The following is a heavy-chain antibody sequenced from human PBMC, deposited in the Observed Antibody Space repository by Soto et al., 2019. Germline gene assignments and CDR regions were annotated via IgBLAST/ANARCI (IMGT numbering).Heavy chain of an antibody. J-gene: IGHJ4*02. Sequence: QVQLQESGPGLVKPSGTLALTCDVSGGSISSGNWWSWVRLTPGKGLEWIGEIFHTGNTNDNPSLKSRVTISVDKSKNQFSLKRSSVTAADTAIYYCASHRGDTFGPYDYWGQGTLVTVSS. CDR2: IFHTGNT. CDR3: ASHRGDTFGPYDY. CDR1: GGSISSGNW. D-gene: IGHD5-18*01. V-gene: IGHV4-4*02.